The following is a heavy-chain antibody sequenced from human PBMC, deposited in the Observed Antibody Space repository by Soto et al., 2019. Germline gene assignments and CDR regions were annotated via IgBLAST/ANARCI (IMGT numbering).Heavy chain of an antibody. CDR1: GYSITNNG. J-gene: IGHJ4*02. Sequence: QVRLVQSGGGVVQPGRSLPLSCAASGYSITNNGMHWVRQAPGKGLEWVALIWAHGTDQYYADSVKGRFTVSRDTSTNTVYLQMNSLRAEDTARYYFGKDIRSGSIDYCGQGPLVTVSS. D-gene: IGHD1-1*01. CDR3: GKDIRSGSIDY. CDR2: IWAHGTDQ. V-gene: IGHV3-33*06.